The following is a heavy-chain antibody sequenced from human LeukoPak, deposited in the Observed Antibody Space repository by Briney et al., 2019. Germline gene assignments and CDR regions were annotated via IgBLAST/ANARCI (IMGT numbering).Heavy chain of an antibody. J-gene: IGHJ6*03. CDR3: ARGRPYCSSTSCYYYYYYMDV. V-gene: IGHV1-2*02. CDR1: GGTSRFYA. Sequence: ASVKVSCKASGGTSRFYAISWVRQAPGQGLEWMGWINPNSGGTNYAQKFQGRVTMTRDTSISTAYMELSRLRSDDTAVYYCARGRPYCSSTSCYYYYYYMDVWGKGTTVTVSS. CDR2: INPNSGGT. D-gene: IGHD2-2*01.